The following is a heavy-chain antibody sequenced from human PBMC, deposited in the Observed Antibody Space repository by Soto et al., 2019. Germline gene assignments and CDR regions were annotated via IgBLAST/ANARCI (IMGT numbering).Heavy chain of an antibody. J-gene: IGHJ4*02. D-gene: IGHD6-13*01. CDR2: IHYNGIS. V-gene: IGHV4-59*02. Sequence: SEAMSPTWSFSDASATYHYWTWIRPPPEKGQEWICYIHYNGISHYTPSLKSRLTITIDRSTNPSYLQLTSLTVEYTAVYYCATSYGNAWYNYWGQGTQVTVSS. CDR3: ATSYGNAWYNY. CDR1: DASATYHY.